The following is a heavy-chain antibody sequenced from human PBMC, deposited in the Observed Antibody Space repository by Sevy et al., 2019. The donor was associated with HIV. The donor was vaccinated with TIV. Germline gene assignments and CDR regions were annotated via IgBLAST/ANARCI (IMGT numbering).Heavy chain of an antibody. CDR3: AREGQXXXDX. D-gene: IGHD6-19*01. Sequence: GGSLRLSCAASXXXFSSSSMNXVXXAPGKGLEWVSXXXSSSSYIYYADSVKGRFTISRDNAKNSLYLQMNSLRAEDTAVYYCAREGQXXXDXWGQGTLVTVSS. CDR1: XXXFSSSS. CDR2: XXSSSSYI. J-gene: IGHJ5*02. V-gene: IGHV3-21*01.